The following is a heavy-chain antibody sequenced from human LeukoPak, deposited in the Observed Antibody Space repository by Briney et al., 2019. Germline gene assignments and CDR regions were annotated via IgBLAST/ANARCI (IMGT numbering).Heavy chain of an antibody. CDR2: INHSGST. D-gene: IGHD2-2*01. J-gene: IGHJ4*02. CDR3: ARDPTNCSSTSCYGSDY. CDR1: GGSFSDYY. Sequence: PSETLSLTCAVYGGSFSDYYWTWIRQPPGKGLEWIGEINHSGSTNYNPSLKSRVTISADTSKNQFSLKLSSVTAADTAVYYCARDPTNCSSTSCYGSDYWGQGTLVTVSS. V-gene: IGHV4-34*01.